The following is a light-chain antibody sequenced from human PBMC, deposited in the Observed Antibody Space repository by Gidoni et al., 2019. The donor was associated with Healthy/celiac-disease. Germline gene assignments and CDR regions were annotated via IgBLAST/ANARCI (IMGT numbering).Light chain of an antibody. CDR1: SGYSNYK. CDR3: GADHGSGSNFVKV. CDR2: VGTGGIVG. Sequence: QPVLTQPPSASASLGASVTLTCTLSSGYSNYKVDWSQQRPGKGPRFVMRVGTGGIVGSKGDGIPDRFSVLGSGLNRYLTIKNSQEEDESDYHCGADHGSGSNFVKVFGGGTKLTVL. J-gene: IGLJ3*02. V-gene: IGLV9-49*01.